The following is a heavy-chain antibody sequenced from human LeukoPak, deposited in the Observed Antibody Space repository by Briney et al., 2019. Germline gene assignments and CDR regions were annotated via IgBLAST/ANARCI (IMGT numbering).Heavy chain of an antibody. D-gene: IGHD3-9*01. J-gene: IGHJ4*02. CDR1: GYTFTSYG. CDR3: ARDGYYDILTGYKPDY. CDR2: ISAYNGNT. V-gene: IGHV1-18*01. Sequence: ASAKVSCKASGYTFTSYGISWVRQAPGQGLEWMGWISAYNGNTNYAQKLQGRVTMTTDTSTSTAYMELRSLRSDDTAVYYCARDGYYDILTGYKPDYWGQGTLVTVSS.